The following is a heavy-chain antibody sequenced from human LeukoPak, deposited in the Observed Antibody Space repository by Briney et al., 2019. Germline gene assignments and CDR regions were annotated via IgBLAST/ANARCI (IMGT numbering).Heavy chain of an antibody. J-gene: IGHJ4*02. V-gene: IGHV3-30-3*01. CDR3: AVRWYYGGNSQVWYFFDY. CDR1: GLTFSRYA. D-gene: IGHD4-23*01. Sequence: PGGSLRLSCAASGLTFSRYAMHWVRQAPGKGLEWAAVISYDGSDKYYADSVKGRFTISRDNSKNTLYLQMNTLRAEDTAVYYCAVRWYYGGNSQVWYFFDYWGQGTLVTVSS. CDR2: ISYDGSDK.